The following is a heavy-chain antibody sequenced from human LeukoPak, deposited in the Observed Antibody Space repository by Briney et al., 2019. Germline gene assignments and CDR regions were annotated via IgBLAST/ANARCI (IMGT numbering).Heavy chain of an antibody. CDR2: IYYSGST. J-gene: IGHJ4*02. Sequence: PSETLPLTCTVSGGSISSSSYYWGWIRQPPGKGLEWIGSIYYSGSTYYNPSLKSRVTISVDTSKNQFSLKLSSVTAADTAVYYCARLTYYYGSGTMPDYWGQGTLVTVSS. CDR1: GGSISSSSYY. CDR3: ARLTYYYGSGTMPDY. V-gene: IGHV4-39*01. D-gene: IGHD3-10*01.